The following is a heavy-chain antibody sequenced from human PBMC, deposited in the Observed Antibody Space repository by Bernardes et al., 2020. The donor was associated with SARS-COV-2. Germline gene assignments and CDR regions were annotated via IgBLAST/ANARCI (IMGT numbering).Heavy chain of an antibody. CDR1: GFTFSSYG. CDR3: ARDAYYYDRSGYYWGKYDYYGMDV. J-gene: IGHJ6*02. D-gene: IGHD3-22*01. CDR2: IWYDGSNK. V-gene: IGHV3-33*01. Sequence: GGSLRLFCAASGFTFSSYGMHWVRQAPGKGLEWVAVIWYDGSNKNYADTVKGRFAISRDNSKNTLYLQMNSLRAEDTAVYYCARDAYYYDRSGYYWGKYDYYGMDVWGQGTTVTVSS.